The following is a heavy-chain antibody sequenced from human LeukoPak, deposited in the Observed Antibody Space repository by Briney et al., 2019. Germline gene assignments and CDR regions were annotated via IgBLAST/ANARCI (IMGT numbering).Heavy chain of an antibody. Sequence: SVKVSCKASGGTFSSYAISWVRQAPGQGLEWMGGIIPIFGTANYAQKFQGRVTITADESTSTAYMELSSLRSEDTAVYYCAREADIVATTLGGFDYWGQGTLVTVSS. D-gene: IGHD5-12*01. V-gene: IGHV1-69*13. CDR1: GGTFSSYA. J-gene: IGHJ4*02. CDR2: IIPIFGTA. CDR3: AREADIVATTLGGFDY.